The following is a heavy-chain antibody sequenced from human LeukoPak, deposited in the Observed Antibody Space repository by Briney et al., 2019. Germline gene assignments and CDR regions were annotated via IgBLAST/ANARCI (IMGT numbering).Heavy chain of an antibody. D-gene: IGHD3-22*01. V-gene: IGHV3-48*03. CDR3: ARAYDNFDY. CDR2: ISISGSSM. Sequence: GGSLRLSCAASGFTFRSYEMNWVRQAPGKGLEWVSYISISGSSMYYADSVKGRFTISRDNAKNSLSLQMNSLRAEDTAVYYCARAYDNFDYWGQGTLVTVSS. CDR1: GFTFRSYE. J-gene: IGHJ4*02.